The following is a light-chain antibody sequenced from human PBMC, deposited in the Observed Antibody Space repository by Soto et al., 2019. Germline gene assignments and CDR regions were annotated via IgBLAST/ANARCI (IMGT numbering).Light chain of an antibody. CDR1: QSVSSW. Sequence: DIQMTQSPSTLSASVGDRVTLTCRASQSVSSWLAWYQQKPGKAPKLLIYDASTLETGVPSRFSGSGSQTEFTLTITSLQPDDFATYFCQQYDNWPGTFGQGTKVEIK. V-gene: IGKV1-5*01. CDR2: DAS. CDR3: QQYDNWPGT. J-gene: IGKJ1*01.